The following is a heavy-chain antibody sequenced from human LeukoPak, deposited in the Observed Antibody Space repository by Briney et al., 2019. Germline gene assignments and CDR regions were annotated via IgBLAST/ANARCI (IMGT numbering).Heavy chain of an antibody. J-gene: IGHJ4*02. CDR1: GFTFSRYG. D-gene: IGHD1-1*01. Sequence: PGGTLRLSCAASGFTFSRYGMSWVRQAPGKGLEWISYSSSSGETIFYADSVKGRFTISRDNAKNSLYLQMNSLRAEDTAVYYCAREKASTTGTTDYDYWGQGTLVTVS. CDR2: SSSSGETI. V-gene: IGHV3-48*03. CDR3: AREKASTTGTTDYDY.